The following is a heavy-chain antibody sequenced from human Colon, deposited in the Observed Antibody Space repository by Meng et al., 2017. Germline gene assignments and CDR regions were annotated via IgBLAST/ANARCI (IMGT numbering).Heavy chain of an antibody. Sequence: GGSLRLSCAASGFTFSSYGMHWVRQAPGKGLEWVAVIWYDGSNKYYADSVKGRFTISRDNSKNTLYLQMNSLRAEDTAVYYCAREQSAYYDILTGYGLFDYWGQGTLVTVSS. CDR1: GFTFSSYG. CDR2: IWYDGSNK. V-gene: IGHV3-33*01. CDR3: AREQSAYYDILTGYGLFDY. J-gene: IGHJ4*02. D-gene: IGHD3-9*01.